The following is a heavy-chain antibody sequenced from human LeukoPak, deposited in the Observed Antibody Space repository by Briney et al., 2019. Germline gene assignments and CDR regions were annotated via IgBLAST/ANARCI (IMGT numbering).Heavy chain of an antibody. D-gene: IGHD5-12*01. CDR2: INPNSGGT. J-gene: IGHJ4*02. V-gene: IGHV1-2*02. CDR1: GYTFTGYY. Sequence: GASVTVSCKASGYTFTGYYMHWVRQAPGQGLEWMGWINPNSGGTKYAQKFQGRVTMTRDTSITTAYMELSRLRSDDTAVYYCARELVATMVDYWGQGTLVTVSS. CDR3: ARELVATMVDY.